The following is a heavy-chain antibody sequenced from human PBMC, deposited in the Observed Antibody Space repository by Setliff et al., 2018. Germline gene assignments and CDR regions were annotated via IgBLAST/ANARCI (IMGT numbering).Heavy chain of an antibody. CDR3: ARTCSGSGCYAGLES. CDR1: GFTFSTYR. V-gene: IGHV3-33*08. D-gene: IGHD2-15*01. Sequence: GGSLRLSCAASGFTFSTYRMHWVRQAPGKGLEWVAVIWDDGVKKYYADSVKGRFTISRDNSKNTLYLQMNSLRPEDTAVYYCARTCSGSGCYAGLESWGQGTPVTVSS. J-gene: IGHJ4*02. CDR2: IWDDGVKK.